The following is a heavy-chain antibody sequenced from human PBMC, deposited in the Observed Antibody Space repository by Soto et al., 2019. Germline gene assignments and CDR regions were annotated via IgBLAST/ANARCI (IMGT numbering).Heavy chain of an antibody. Sequence: EVQLLESGGGLVQPGGSLRLSCAASGFTFSSYAMSWVRQAPGKGLEWVSAISGSGGSTYYAHSVKGRFTISRDNSKNTLYLQMNSLRAEDTAVYYCAKDPNYGSGSYYPYFDYWGQGTLVTVSS. V-gene: IGHV3-23*01. CDR2: ISGSGGST. CDR1: GFTFSSYA. J-gene: IGHJ4*02. D-gene: IGHD3-10*01. CDR3: AKDPNYGSGSYYPYFDY.